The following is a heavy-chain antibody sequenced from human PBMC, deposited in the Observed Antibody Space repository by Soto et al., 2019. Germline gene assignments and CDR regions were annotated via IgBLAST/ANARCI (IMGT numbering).Heavy chain of an antibody. Sequence: EVQLVESGGGLVQPGGSLRLSCAASGFTFSSYSMNWVRQAPGKGLEWVSYISRGSSTLDYADSVKGRFTISRDNAKNSLYLQMNSLRAEDTAVYYCARDSSSWEYYFDYWGQGALVTVSS. CDR1: GFTFSSYS. D-gene: IGHD6-13*01. J-gene: IGHJ4*02. CDR3: ARDSSSWEYYFDY. V-gene: IGHV3-48*01. CDR2: ISRGSSTL.